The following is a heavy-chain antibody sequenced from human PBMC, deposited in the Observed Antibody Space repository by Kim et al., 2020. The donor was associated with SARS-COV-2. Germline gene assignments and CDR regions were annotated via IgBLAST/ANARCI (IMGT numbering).Heavy chain of an antibody. CDR2: INHSGST. Sequence: SETLSLTCAVYGGSFSGYYWSWIRQPPGKGLEWIGEINHSGSTNYNPSLKSRVTISVDTSKNQFSLKLSSVTAADTAVYYCARRKGYCSGGSCRFDYWGQGTLVTVSS. D-gene: IGHD2-15*01. CDR3: ARRKGYCSGGSCRFDY. J-gene: IGHJ4*02. CDR1: GGSFSGYY. V-gene: IGHV4-34*01.